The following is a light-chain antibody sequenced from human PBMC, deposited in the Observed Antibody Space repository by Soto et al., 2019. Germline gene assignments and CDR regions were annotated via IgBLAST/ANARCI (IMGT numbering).Light chain of an antibody. CDR2: GAS. CDR1: QSVSSN. Sequence: EIVMTQSPATLSVSPGERATLSCRASQSVSSNLAWYQQKPGQAPRLLIYGASTRAAGVPARFSGSGSGTEFTLTISSLQSEDFAVYFCHQYHNWPRTFGQGTKLEIK. V-gene: IGKV3-15*01. CDR3: HQYHNWPRT. J-gene: IGKJ2*01.